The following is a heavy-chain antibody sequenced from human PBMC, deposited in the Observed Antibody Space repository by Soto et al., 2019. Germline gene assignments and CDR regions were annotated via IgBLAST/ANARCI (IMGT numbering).Heavy chain of an antibody. V-gene: IGHV1-18*03. J-gene: IGHJ4*02. CDR2: ISTDTGET. CDR1: GYTFTNVV. D-gene: IGHD3-10*01. Sequence: QVRLMQSGSDVKRPGASVKVSCKASGYTFTNVVMNWVRQAPGQGLEWIGWISTDTGETNYAQKYQGRVTITTEKTTRSAYMDRRNLIANDMTVCYWARGGDGFDVFDFWGQGTLVIVSS. CDR3: ARGGDGFDVFDF.